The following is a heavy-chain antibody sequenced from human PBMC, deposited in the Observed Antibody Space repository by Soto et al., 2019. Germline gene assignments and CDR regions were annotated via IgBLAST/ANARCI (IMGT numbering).Heavy chain of an antibody. CDR2: IYTSGST. V-gene: IGHV4-4*07. CDR3: ARACSSNSCYDVFDY. D-gene: IGHD2-2*01. J-gene: IGHJ4*02. CDR1: GGSISSYY. Sequence: QVQLQESGPGLLKPSETLSLTCTVSGGSISSYYWSWIRQPAGKGLEWIGRIYTSGSTNYNPSLKSRVTMSVDTSKNQFSLNRSSVTAADTAVYYCARACSSNSCYDVFDYWGQGTLVTVSS.